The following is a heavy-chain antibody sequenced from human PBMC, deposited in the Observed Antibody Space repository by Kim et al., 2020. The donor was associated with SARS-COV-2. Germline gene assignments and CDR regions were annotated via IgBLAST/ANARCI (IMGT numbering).Heavy chain of an antibody. CDR1: GFTFSSYW. CDR3: ARDAYGDY. CDR2: INNDGSST. V-gene: IGHV3-74*01. Sequence: GGSLRLSCAASGFTFSSYWMHWVRQAPGKGLVWVSRINNDGSSTNYADSVKGRFTISRDNAKNALYLQMNSLRAEDTAVYHCARDAYGDYWGQGTLVTVSS. D-gene: IGHD4-17*01. J-gene: IGHJ4*02.